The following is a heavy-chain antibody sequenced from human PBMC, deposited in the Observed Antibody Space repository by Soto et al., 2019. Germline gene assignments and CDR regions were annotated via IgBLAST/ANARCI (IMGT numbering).Heavy chain of an antibody. CDR1: GFTFSSYG. CDR2: ISYDGSNK. J-gene: IGHJ4*02. CDR3: AKDSIQLWFVFYFDY. V-gene: IGHV3-30*18. D-gene: IGHD5-18*01. Sequence: GGSLRLSCAASGFTFSSYGMHWVRQAPGKGLEWVAVISYDGSNKYYADSVKGRFTISRDNSKNTLYLQMNSLRAEDTAVYYCAKDSIQLWFVFYFDYWGQGTLVTVS.